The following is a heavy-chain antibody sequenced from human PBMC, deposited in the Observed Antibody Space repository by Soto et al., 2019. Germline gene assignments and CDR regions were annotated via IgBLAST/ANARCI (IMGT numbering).Heavy chain of an antibody. CDR3: ARDSPIGSTFSGYDAIDH. V-gene: IGHV1-69*10. CDR2: IIPLLGTA. D-gene: IGHD5-12*01. Sequence: SVKVSCKASGGTFSSYAISWVRQAPGQGLEWMGGIIPLLGTANYAQKFQGRVTITADKSTGTAYMELNSLRSEDTAVYYCARDSPIGSTFSGYDAIDHWGQGTLVTVSS. CDR1: GGTFSSYA. J-gene: IGHJ4*02.